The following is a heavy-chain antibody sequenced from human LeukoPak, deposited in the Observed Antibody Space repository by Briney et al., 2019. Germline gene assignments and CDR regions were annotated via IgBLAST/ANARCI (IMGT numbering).Heavy chain of an antibody. Sequence: GASVKVSCKASGSTFTSYYMHWVRQPPGQGLEWMGIINPSGGSTSYAQKFQGRVTMTRDTSTSTVYMELSSLRSEDTAVYYCARDIDYDSSGYYPHFDYWGQGTLVTVSS. J-gene: IGHJ4*02. CDR2: INPSGGST. V-gene: IGHV1-46*01. CDR3: ARDIDYDSSGYYPHFDY. CDR1: GSTFTSYY. D-gene: IGHD3-22*01.